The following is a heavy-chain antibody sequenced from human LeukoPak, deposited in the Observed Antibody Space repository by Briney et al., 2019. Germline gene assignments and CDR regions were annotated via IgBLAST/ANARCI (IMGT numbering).Heavy chain of an antibody. D-gene: IGHD2-2*02. Sequence: PSETLSLTCTVSGGSISSYYWSWIRQPPGKGLEWIGYIYYSGSTNYNPSLKSRVTISIDTSKNQFSLKLSSVTAADTAVYYCARAEDYTYAFDIWGQGTMVTASS. CDR3: ARAEDYTYAFDI. J-gene: IGHJ3*02. CDR2: IYYSGST. V-gene: IGHV4-59*08. CDR1: GGSISSYY.